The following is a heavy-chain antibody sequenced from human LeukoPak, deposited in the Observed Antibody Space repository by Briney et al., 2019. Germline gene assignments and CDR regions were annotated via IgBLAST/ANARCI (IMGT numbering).Heavy chain of an antibody. CDR3: ARDGSSYDSSGYFDY. D-gene: IGHD3-22*01. CDR2: ISYDGSNK. J-gene: IGHJ4*02. Sequence: GRSLRLSCAASGFTFSSYAMHWVRKAPGKGLEWVAVISYDGSNKYYADSVKGRFTISRDNSKNTLYLQMNSLRAEDTAVYYCARDGSSYDSSGYFDYWGQGTLVTVSS. V-gene: IGHV3-30*04. CDR1: GFTFSSYA.